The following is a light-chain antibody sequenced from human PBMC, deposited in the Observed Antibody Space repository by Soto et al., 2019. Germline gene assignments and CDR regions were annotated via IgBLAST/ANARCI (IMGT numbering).Light chain of an antibody. CDR1: QGFGSSY. V-gene: IGKV3-20*01. CDR2: GAS. CDR3: QQYGSSPLT. J-gene: IGKJ4*01. Sequence: EIVLTQSPGTLSLSPGERATLSCRASQGFGSSYLAWYQQKPGQAPRLLIYGASSRATGIPDRFSGSGSGTDFTLTISRLEPEDFAVYYCQQYGSSPLTFGGGTKVEIK.